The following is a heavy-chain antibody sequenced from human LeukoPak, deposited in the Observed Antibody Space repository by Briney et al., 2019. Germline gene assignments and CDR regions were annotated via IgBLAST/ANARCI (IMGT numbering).Heavy chain of an antibody. D-gene: IGHD6-13*01. V-gene: IGHV1-69*13. CDR1: GGTFSSYA. CDR2: IIPIFGTA. Sequence: ASVKVSCKASGGTFSSYAISWVRQAPGQGLEWMGGIIPIFGTANYAQEFQGRVTITADESTSTAYMELSSLRSEDTAVYYCARDRIAAAGPGFYYYYGMDVWGQGTTVTVSS. J-gene: IGHJ6*02. CDR3: ARDRIAAAGPGFYYYYGMDV.